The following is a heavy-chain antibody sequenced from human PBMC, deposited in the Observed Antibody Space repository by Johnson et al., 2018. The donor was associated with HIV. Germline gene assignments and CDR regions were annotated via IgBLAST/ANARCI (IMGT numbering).Heavy chain of an antibody. Sequence: VQLVESGGCVVQPGRSLRLSCAASGFTFDDYAMHWVRQAPGKGLGWVSGISWNSGSIGYADSVKGRFTIPRDNAKNSLYLQMNSLRAEDTAVYYCASLSGSGSYSGASAFDIWGQGTMVTVSS. J-gene: IGHJ3*02. V-gene: IGHV3-9*01. D-gene: IGHD1-26*01. CDR2: ISWNSGSI. CDR1: GFTFDDYA. CDR3: ASLSGSGSYSGASAFDI.